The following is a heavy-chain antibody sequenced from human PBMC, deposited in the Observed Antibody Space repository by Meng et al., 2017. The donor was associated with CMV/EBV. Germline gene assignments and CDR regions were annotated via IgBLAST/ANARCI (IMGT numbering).Heavy chain of an antibody. CDR2: ISWNSGSI. V-gene: IGHV3-9*03. J-gene: IGHJ4*01. D-gene: IGHD6-13*01. CDR1: GFTFDDYA. Sequence: SLKISCAASGFTFDDYAMHWVRQAPGKGLEWVSGISWNSGSIGYADSVKGRFTISRDNAKNSLYLQMNSLRAEDMALYYCARVGPRSSSSRGYFDYWGQGTLVTVSS. CDR3: ARVGPRSSSSRGYFDY.